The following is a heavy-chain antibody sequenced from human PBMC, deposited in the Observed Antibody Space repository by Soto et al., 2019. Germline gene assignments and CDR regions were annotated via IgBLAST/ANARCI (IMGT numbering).Heavy chain of an antibody. CDR3: AKRPPRYYYDSRGDDD. D-gene: IGHD3-22*01. J-gene: IGHJ4*02. V-gene: IGHV3-15*01. Sequence: GGSLRLSCAASGFTFSTAWMSWVRQAPGKGLEWVGRIKSKTDGGTTDYAAPVKGRFTISRDDSKNTLYLQMNSLRAEDTAVYYCAKRPPRYYYDSRGDDDWGQGTLVTVSS. CDR1: GFTFSTAW. CDR2: IKSKTDGGTT.